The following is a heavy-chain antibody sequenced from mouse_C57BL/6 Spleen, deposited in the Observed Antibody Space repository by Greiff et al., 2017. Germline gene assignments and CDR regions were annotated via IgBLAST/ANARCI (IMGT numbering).Heavy chain of an antibody. D-gene: IGHD1-2*01. CDR1: GYTFTSYW. V-gene: IGHV1-52*01. CDR2: IDPSDSAT. CDR3: ASDYYGPFDY. J-gene: IGHJ2*01. Sequence: QVQLQQPGAELVRPGSSVKLSCKASGYTFTSYWMHWVKQRPIQGLEWIGNIDPSDSATHYNQKFKDKATLTVDKSSSTAYMQLSSLTSEDAAVYYCASDYYGPFDYWGQGTTLTVSS.